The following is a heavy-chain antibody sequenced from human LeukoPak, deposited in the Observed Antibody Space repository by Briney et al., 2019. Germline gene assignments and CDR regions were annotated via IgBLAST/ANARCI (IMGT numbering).Heavy chain of an antibody. V-gene: IGHV3-21*01. D-gene: IGHD1-26*01. J-gene: IGHJ4*02. Sequence: PGGSLRLSCAASGFTFSSYSMNWVRQAPGKGLEWVSSISSSSSYIYYADSVKGRFTISRDNAKNSLYLQMNSLRAEDTAVYYCARDMGSILVGATGQIDYWGQGTLVTVSS. CDR2: ISSSSSYI. CDR1: GFTFSSYS. CDR3: ARDMGSILVGATGQIDY.